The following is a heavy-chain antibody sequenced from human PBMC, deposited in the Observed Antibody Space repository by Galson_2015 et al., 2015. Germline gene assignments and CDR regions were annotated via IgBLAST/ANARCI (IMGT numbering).Heavy chain of an antibody. D-gene: IGHD3-9*01. CDR2: ISGSGSTT. CDR1: GFTFSSYA. V-gene: IGHV3-23*01. Sequence: SLRLSCAASGFTFSSYAMSWVRQAPGKGLEWVSTISGSGSTTYYADSVKGRFTISRDTSRNTLYLQMNSLRAEDTAVYYCARVSPLRYFDSWGQGTLVTVSS. CDR3: ARVSPLRYFDS. J-gene: IGHJ4*02.